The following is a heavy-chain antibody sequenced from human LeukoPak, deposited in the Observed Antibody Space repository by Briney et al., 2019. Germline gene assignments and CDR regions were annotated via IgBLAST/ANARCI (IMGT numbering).Heavy chain of an antibody. CDR3: AREGIAGNWFDP. D-gene: IGHD6-13*01. J-gene: IGHJ5*02. CDR2: ISPNSGAT. CDR1: GYTFTGYY. Sequence: ASVKVSCKASGYTFTGYYMQWVRQAPGQGLEWMGWISPNSGATNYAQKFQGRATMTRDTSVSTAYMELTRLRSDDTAVYYCAREGIAGNWFDPWGQGTLVTVSS. V-gene: IGHV1-2*02.